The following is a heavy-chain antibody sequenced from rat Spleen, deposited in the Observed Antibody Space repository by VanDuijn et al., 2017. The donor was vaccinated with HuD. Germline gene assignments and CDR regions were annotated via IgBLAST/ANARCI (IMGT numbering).Heavy chain of an antibody. D-gene: IGHD1-1*01. CDR1: NYSITSDY. J-gene: IGHJ3*01. Sequence: EVQLQESGPGLVKPSQSLSLTCSVTNYSITSDYWGWIRKFPGNKLEWMGYINSAGTTNYNPSLKSRISITRDTSKNQFFLRVISVTSEDTATYYCARSECVHYYLPFADWGQGTLVTVSS. CDR2: INSAGTT. V-gene: IGHV3-3*01. CDR3: ARSECVHYYLPFAD.